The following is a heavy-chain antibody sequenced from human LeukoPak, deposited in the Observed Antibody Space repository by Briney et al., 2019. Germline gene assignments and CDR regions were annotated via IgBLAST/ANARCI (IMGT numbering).Heavy chain of an antibody. Sequence: SETLSLTCTVSGGSISSYYWSWIRQPPGKGLEWIGYIYYSGSTYYNPSLKSRVTISVDTSKNQFPLKLSSVTAADTAVYYCARVRYYYDSSGQNFDYWGQGALVTVSS. CDR2: IYYSGST. J-gene: IGHJ4*02. D-gene: IGHD3-22*01. V-gene: IGHV4-30-4*01. CDR1: GGSISSYY. CDR3: ARVRYYYDSSGQNFDY.